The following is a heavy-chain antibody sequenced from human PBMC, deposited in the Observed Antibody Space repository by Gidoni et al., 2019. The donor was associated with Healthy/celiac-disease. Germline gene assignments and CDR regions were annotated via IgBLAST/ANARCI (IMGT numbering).Heavy chain of an antibody. Sequence: QVQLVESGGGVVQPGRSLRLPRAAFVFTSSSYAMHWVRQAPGKGLEWVAVISYDGSNKYYADSVKGRFTISRDNSKNTLYLQMNSLRAEDTAVYYCARDLSLYDYWGQGTLVTVSS. CDR3: ARDLSLYDY. CDR2: ISYDGSNK. J-gene: IGHJ4*02. CDR1: VFTSSSYA. V-gene: IGHV3-30-3*01.